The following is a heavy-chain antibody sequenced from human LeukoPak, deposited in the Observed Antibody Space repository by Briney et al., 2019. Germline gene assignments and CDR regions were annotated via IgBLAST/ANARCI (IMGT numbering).Heavy chain of an antibody. V-gene: IGHV1-18*01. D-gene: IGHD1-14*01. CDR1: GYTFTNYG. Sequence: ASVKVSCKASGYTFTNYGLSWVRQAPGQGPEWMGWISGYNGNTNYAQKLQGRVTMTTDTSTSTAYMELRSLRSDDTAVYYCARDPHHNTGAANYWGQGTLVTVSS. CDR2: ISGYNGNT. J-gene: IGHJ4*02. CDR3: ARDPHHNTGAANY.